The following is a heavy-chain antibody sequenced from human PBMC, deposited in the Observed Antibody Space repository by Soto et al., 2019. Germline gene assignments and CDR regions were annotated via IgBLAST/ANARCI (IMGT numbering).Heavy chain of an antibody. V-gene: IGHV4-34*01. J-gene: IGHJ4*02. CDR1: GGSFSGYY. CDR3: ARGGWFGELLGGDFDY. D-gene: IGHD3-10*01. CDR2: INHSGST. Sequence: QVQLQQWGAGLLKPSETLSLTCPVYGGSFSGYYWSWIRQPPGKGLEGIGEINHSGSTNCNPSLKSRVTISVDTSKNQFSLKLSSVTAADTAVYYCARGGWFGELLGGDFDYWGQGTLVTVSS.